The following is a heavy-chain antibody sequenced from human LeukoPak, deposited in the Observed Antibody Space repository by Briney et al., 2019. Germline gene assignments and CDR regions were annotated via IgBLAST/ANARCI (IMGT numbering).Heavy chain of an antibody. CDR1: GFSLSSYN. CDR3: ATYFYDTTVGGYFDL. V-gene: IGHV3-48*02. D-gene: IGHD3-22*01. J-gene: IGHJ2*01. CDR2: IPSGNSKI. Sequence: PGGSLRLSCAASGFSLSSYNITWVRQAPGKGLEWIAFIPSGNSKIYFADSVKGRFTTSRDNAQNSLYLQMNSLRHEDTAVYYCATYFYDTTVGGYFDLWGRGTLVTVSS.